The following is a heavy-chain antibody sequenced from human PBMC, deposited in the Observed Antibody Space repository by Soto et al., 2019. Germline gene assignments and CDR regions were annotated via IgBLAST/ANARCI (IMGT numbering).Heavy chain of an antibody. CDR1: GYTFTNYY. V-gene: IGHV1-46*01. Sequence: QVQLVQSGAEVKKPGASVRVSCTASGYTFTNYYIHWVRQAPGQGLEWMGVINPSGSTTTYAQKFQDRLTMTRDTSTSTVYMELSSLRSEDTAVYYCARGPTTGDYFDYWGQGTLVTVSS. CDR2: INPSGSTT. CDR3: ARGPTTGDYFDY. D-gene: IGHD2-8*02. J-gene: IGHJ4*02.